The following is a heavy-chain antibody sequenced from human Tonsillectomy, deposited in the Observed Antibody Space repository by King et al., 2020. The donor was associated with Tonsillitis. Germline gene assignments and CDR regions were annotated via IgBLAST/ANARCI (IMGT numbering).Heavy chain of an antibody. D-gene: IGHD3-9*01. Sequence: QLVQSGAEVKKPGESLKISCKGAGYSFRRYWIGWVRQMPGKGLEWMGIIYPDDSDTRYSPSFQGKVTISADNTISTAYLQWSSLRASDTAMYYCAGHKIFTPGGYYGMDVWGQGTTVTVSS. V-gene: IGHV5-51*01. CDR1: GYSFRRYW. CDR2: IYPDDSDT. J-gene: IGHJ6*02. CDR3: AGHKIFTPGGYYGMDV.